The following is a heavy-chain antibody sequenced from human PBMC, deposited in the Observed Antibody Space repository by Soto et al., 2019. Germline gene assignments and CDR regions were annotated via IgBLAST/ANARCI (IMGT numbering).Heavy chain of an antibody. J-gene: IGHJ4*02. Sequence: QLQLQESGPGLVKPSETLSLTCTVSGGSISSSSYYWGWIRQPPGKGLEWIGSIYYSGSTYYNPSLKSRVTISVDTSKNQFSLKLSSVTAADTAVYYCARQAPSSGGVIVNWGQGTLVTVSS. CDR1: GGSISSSSYY. CDR2: IYYSGST. V-gene: IGHV4-39*01. CDR3: ARQAPSSGGVIVN. D-gene: IGHD3-16*02.